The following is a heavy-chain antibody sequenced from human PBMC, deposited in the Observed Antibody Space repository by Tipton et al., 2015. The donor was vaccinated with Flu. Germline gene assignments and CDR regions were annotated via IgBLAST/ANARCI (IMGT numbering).Heavy chain of an antibody. D-gene: IGHD3-3*01. J-gene: IGHJ5*02. V-gene: IGHV4-61*01. CDR2: IYYSGST. CDR3: ARDLTGDYDFWSGHGGFDP. CDR1: GGSISSHTYF. Sequence: TLSLTCTVSGGSISSHTYFWNWIRQPPGKGLEWIGYIYYSGSTNYNPSLKSRVTISVDTSKNQFSLKLSSVTAADTAVYYCARDLTGDYDFWSGHGGFDPWGQGTLVTVSS.